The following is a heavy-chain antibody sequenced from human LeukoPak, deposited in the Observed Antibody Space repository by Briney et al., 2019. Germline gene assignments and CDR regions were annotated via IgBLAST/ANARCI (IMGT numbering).Heavy chain of an antibody. V-gene: IGHV3-30*18. CDR2: ISYDGSNK. D-gene: IGHD2-21*02. J-gene: IGHJ4*02. Sequence: GRSLRLSCAASGFTFSSSGIHSVRQPPGNGLEWVAFISYDGSNKYYADSVKGRFTVSRDNSKNTLYLQMNSLRAEDTAVYYCAKDSRGSYCGGDCYLYYFDYWGQGTLVTVSS. CDR1: GFTFSSSG. CDR3: AKDSRGSYCGGDCYLYYFDY.